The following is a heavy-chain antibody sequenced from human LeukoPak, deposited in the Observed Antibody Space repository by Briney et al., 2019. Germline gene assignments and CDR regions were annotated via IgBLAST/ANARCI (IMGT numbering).Heavy chain of an antibody. D-gene: IGHD4-17*01. J-gene: IGHJ6*03. CDR1: GGSISSYY. CDR3: ARAEGSQYGYMDV. V-gene: IGHV4-59*01. CDR2: IYYSGST. Sequence: SETLSLTCTVSGGSISSYYWSWIRQPPGKGLEWIGYIYYSGSTNYNPSLKSRVTISVDTSKNQFSLKLSSVTAADTAVYYCARAEGSQYGYMDVWGKGTTVTVSS.